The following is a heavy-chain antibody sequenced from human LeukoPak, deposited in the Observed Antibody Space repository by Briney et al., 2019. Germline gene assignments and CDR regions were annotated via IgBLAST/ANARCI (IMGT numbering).Heavy chain of an antibody. CDR2: IYYSGST. V-gene: IGHV4-59*08. D-gene: IGHD4-23*01. Sequence: SETLSLTCTVSGGSISSYYWSWIRQPPGKGLEWIGYIYYSGSTNYNPSLKSRVTISVDTSKNQFSLKLSSVTAADTAVYYCASYDYGGPPAGMDVWGQGTLVTVSS. CDR3: ASYDYGGPPAGMDV. CDR1: GGSISSYY. J-gene: IGHJ4*02.